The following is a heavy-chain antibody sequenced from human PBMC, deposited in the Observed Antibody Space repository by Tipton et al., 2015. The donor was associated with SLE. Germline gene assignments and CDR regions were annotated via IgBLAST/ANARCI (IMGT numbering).Heavy chain of an antibody. CDR1: GFTFSSYG. D-gene: IGHD3-9*01. Sequence: SLRLSCAASGFTFSSYGMHWVRQAPGKGLEWVAFIRYDGSNKYYADSVKGRFTISRDNSKNTLYLQMNSLRAEDTAVYYCAKDEGYFDWSISVGYWGQGTLVTGSS. V-gene: IGHV3-30*02. CDR2: IRYDGSNK. CDR3: AKDEGYFDWSISVGY. J-gene: IGHJ4*02.